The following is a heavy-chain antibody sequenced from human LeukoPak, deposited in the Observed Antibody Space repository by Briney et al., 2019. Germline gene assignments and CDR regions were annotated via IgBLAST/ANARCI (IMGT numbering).Heavy chain of an antibody. CDR1: GFTFSSYD. Sequence: PGGSLRLSCAASGFTFSSYDMHWVRQATGKGLEWVSAIGTAGDTYYPGSVKGRFTISRDNAKNSLYLQMNSLRAEDTAVYYCARDDSSYWYFDLWGRGTLVTVSS. CDR2: IGTAGDT. J-gene: IGHJ2*01. D-gene: IGHD3-22*01. V-gene: IGHV3-13*01. CDR3: ARDDSSYWYFDL.